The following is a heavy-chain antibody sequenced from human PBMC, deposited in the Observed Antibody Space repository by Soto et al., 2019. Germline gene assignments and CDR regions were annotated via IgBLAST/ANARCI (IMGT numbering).Heavy chain of an antibody. CDR3: ARGVGYFDL. V-gene: IGHV3-30-3*01. CDR2: ISYDGSNK. D-gene: IGHD2-15*01. Sequence: QVQLVESGGGVVQPGRSLRLSCAASGFTFSSYATHWVRQAPGKGLEWVAVISYDGSNKYYADSVKGRFTISRDNSKNTLYLQMNSLRAEDTAVYYCARGVGYFDLWGRGTLVTVSS. J-gene: IGHJ2*01. CDR1: GFTFSSYA.